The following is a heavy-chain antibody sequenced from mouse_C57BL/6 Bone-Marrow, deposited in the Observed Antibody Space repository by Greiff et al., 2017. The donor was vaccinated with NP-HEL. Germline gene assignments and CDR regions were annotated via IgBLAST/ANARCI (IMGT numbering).Heavy chain of an antibody. V-gene: IGHV14-4*01. CDR3: TRATVVATPFAY. D-gene: IGHD1-1*01. CDR1: GFNIKDDY. Sequence: EVQLQQSGAELVRPGASVKLSCTASGFNIKDDYMHWVKQRPEQGLEWIGWIDPENGDTEYASKFQGKATITADTSSNTAYLQLSSLTSEDTAVYYCTRATVVATPFAYWGQGTLVTVSA. CDR2: IDPENGDT. J-gene: IGHJ3*01.